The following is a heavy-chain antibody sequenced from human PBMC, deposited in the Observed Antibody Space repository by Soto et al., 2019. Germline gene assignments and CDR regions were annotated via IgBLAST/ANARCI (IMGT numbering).Heavy chain of an antibody. CDR1: GFTFCDKL. V-gene: IGHV1-3*01. CDR3: ARDIQSVGPRANDAFDV. D-gene: IGHD5-18*01. J-gene: IGHJ3*01. CDR2: LNPDTGYT. Sequence: VQLVQSGAELKKPGASVNISCTASGFTFCDKLINWVRQVPGQGLEWMGWLNPDTGYTRYSETFQGRVTISRHPSASIAYLELSGLENEDADLYSCARDIQSVGPRANDAFDVWGQGTMITVSS.